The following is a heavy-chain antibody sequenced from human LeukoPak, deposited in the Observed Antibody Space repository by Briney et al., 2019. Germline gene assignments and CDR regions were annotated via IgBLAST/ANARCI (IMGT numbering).Heavy chain of an antibody. J-gene: IGHJ4*02. CDR2: IYYSGST. Sequence: PSETLSLTCTVSGGSISRYYWSWIRQPPGKGLEWIGYIYYSGSTNYNPSLKSRVTISVDTSKNQFSLKLSSVTAADTAVYYCARVRKEDYYDSSGYYYYFDYWGQGTLVTVSS. V-gene: IGHV4-59*01. CDR1: GGSISRYY. CDR3: ARVRKEDYYDSSGYYYYFDY. D-gene: IGHD3-22*01.